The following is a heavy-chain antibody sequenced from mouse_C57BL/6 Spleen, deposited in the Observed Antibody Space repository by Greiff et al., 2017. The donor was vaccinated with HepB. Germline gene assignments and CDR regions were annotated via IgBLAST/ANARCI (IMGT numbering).Heavy chain of an antibody. CDR1: GYTFTDYN. V-gene: IGHV1-18*01. D-gene: IGHD2-4*01. J-gene: IGHJ4*01. CDR3: ARSDYDEDYYAMDY. CDR2: INPNNGGT. Sequence: VQLQQSGPELVKPGASVKIPCKASGYTFTDYNMDWVKQSHGKSLEWIGDINPNNGGTIYNQKFKGKATLTVDKSSSTAYMELRSLTSEDTAVYYCARSDYDEDYYAMDYWGQGTSVTVSS.